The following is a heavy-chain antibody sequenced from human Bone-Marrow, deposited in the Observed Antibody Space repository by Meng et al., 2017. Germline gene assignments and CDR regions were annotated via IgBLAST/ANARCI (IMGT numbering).Heavy chain of an antibody. V-gene: IGHV1-2*06. Sequence: ASVKVSCKASGYTFTGYYMHWVRQAPGQGLEWMGRINPNSGGTNYAQKFQGRVTMTRDTSISTAYMELSSLRSEDTAVYYCAVAGRYYYYGMDVWGQGTTVTVSS. CDR2: INPNSGGT. J-gene: IGHJ6*02. D-gene: IGHD6-19*01. CDR3: AVAGRYYYYGMDV. CDR1: GYTFTGYY.